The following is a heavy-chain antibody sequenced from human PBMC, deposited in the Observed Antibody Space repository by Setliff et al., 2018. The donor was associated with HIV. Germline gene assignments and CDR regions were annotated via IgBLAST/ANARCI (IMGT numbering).Heavy chain of an antibody. CDR1: GYTFTSYA. CDR2: IIPIFGTA. J-gene: IGHJ4*02. D-gene: IGHD1-1*01. CDR3: ATGLSSTDPSSNS. Sequence: SVKVSCKASGYTFTSYAISWVRQAPGQGLEWMGGIIPIFGTANYAQKFQGRVTITADESTSTAYMELSSLRSEDTAVYYCATGLSSTDPSSNSWGQGTPVTVSS. V-gene: IGHV1-69*13.